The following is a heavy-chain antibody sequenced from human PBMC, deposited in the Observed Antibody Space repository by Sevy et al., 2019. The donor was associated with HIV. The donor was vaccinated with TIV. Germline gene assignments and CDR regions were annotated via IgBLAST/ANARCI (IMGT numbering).Heavy chain of an antibody. D-gene: IGHD1-26*01. J-gene: IGHJ4*02. CDR2: AYYTSKWYY. V-gene: IGHV6-1*01. CDR3: VRDVRSGSFSRGFDY. CDR1: GDSVSRNSGS. Sequence: QSQTLSLTCAISGDSVSRNSGSWNWIRQSPSRGLEWLGRAYYTSKWYYDYSASLKSRLSINPDTSKNQFSLQLNSVTPEDMAVYYCVRDVRSGSFSRGFDYWGQGTLVTVSS.